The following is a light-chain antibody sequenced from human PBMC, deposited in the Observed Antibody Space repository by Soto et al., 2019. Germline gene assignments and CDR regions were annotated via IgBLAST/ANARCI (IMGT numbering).Light chain of an antibody. V-gene: IGKV3-11*01. CDR2: XAS. J-gene: IGKJ5*01. CDR1: QGVNNY. CDR3: QQRLYRST. Sequence: EIVLTQSPATLSLSPWERATVSSRASQGVNNYFACYQQKPGQAPRLLNYXASSSATVIPASFSGSGCGTDFTITISSLEPEDLEVYYCQQRLYRSTVGQGTRLEIK.